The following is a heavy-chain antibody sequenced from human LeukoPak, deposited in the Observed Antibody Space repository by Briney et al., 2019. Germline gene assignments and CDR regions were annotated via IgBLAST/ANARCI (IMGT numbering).Heavy chain of an antibody. J-gene: IGHJ4*02. CDR3: ARGITMVREGFDY. CDR2: IIPIFGTA. V-gene: IGHV1-69*13. D-gene: IGHD3-10*01. CDR1: GGTFSSYA. Sequence: SVKVSCTASGGTFSSYAISWVRQAPGQGLEWMGGIIPIFGTANYAQKFQGRVTITADESTSTAYMELSSLRSEDTAVYYCARGITMVREGFDYWGQGTLVTVSS.